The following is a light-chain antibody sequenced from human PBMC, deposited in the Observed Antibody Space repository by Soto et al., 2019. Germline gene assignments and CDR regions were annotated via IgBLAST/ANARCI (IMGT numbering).Light chain of an antibody. J-gene: IGLJ1*01. V-gene: IGLV2-14*01. Sequence: QSVLTQPASVSGSPGHSITISCTGTTSDVGAYNYVSWYQLHPGKAPKVIIHEVTNRPSGVSNRFFGSKSGNTASLTISGLRAEDEAEYNCASYSTITPFVFGSGTKLTVL. CDR2: EVT. CDR1: TSDVGAYNY. CDR3: ASYSTITPFV.